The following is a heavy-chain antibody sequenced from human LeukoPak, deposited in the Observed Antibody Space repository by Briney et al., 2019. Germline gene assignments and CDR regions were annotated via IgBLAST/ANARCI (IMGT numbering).Heavy chain of an antibody. CDR3: AKALIAVAGLDY. J-gene: IGHJ4*02. CDR1: GFTFSSSW. Sequence: PGGSLRLSSAASGFTFSSSWITWVRQAPGQGLEWVASINQDGGEIHYVDSVTGRFTISRDNATNSLYLQMNSLRAVDTALYYCAKALIAVAGLDYWGQGTLVTVSS. V-gene: IGHV3-7*03. D-gene: IGHD6-19*01. CDR2: INQDGGEI.